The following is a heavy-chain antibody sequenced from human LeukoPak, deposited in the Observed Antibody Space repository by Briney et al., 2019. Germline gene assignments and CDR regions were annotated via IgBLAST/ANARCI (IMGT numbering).Heavy chain of an antibody. CDR2: ISGYNGNT. CDR3: AKREEYDGFQR. CDR1: GYTFSSYG. J-gene: IGHJ1*01. V-gene: IGHV1-18*01. Sequence: ASVKLSCKASGYTFSSYGISWVRLAPGQGLEWMGWISGYNGNTNYAQKLQGRGTMTTDTSTSTAYMELRSLRAEDTAVYYCAKREEYDGFQRWGQGTLVTVSS. D-gene: IGHD3-3*01.